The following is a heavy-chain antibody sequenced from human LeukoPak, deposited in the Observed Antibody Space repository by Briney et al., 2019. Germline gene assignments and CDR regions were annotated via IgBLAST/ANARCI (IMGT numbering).Heavy chain of an antibody. CDR2: ISGSDGST. CDR3: AKVRYDSSGYQSPYFDY. J-gene: IGHJ4*02. D-gene: IGHD3-22*01. CDR1: RFTFSTYG. V-gene: IGHV3-23*01. Sequence: PGGSLRLSCAASRFTFSTYGMSWVRQAPGKGLEWVSSISGSDGSTNYADSVKGRFTISRDNSKNTLYLQMNSLRAEDTAVYYCAKVRYDSSGYQSPYFDYWGQGILVTVSS.